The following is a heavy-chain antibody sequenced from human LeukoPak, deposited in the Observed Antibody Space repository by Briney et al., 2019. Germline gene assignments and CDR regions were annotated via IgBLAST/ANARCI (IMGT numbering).Heavy chain of an antibody. J-gene: IGHJ3*02. CDR1: VYTFTSYG. V-gene: IGHV1-18*01. CDR3: ARQLSLRDGYNYDAFDI. Sequence: PMASVNVSCKASVYTFTSYGISWVRQAPCQGLEGMGWISGYNGNTNYAQKVQGRVTMTTDTSTSTAYMELRSLRSDDTAVYYCARQLSLRDGYNYDAFDIWGQGTMVTVSS. D-gene: IGHD5-12*01. CDR2: ISGYNGNT.